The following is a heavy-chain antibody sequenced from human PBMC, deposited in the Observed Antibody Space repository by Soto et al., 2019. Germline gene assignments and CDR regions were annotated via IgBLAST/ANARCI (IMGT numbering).Heavy chain of an antibody. CDR3: AKDAQTRLNWNELGNWHDP. Sequence: SVKVSCKESGGTFSSYAIAWVRQAPGQGLEWMGGIIPIFGIQNYAQKFQGRVDITADESTNTAYMELSSLRSDDTAVYYRAKDAQTRLNWNELGNWHDPWGQGTL. J-gene: IGHJ5*02. CDR1: GGTFSSYA. CDR2: IIPIFGIQ. D-gene: IGHD1-1*01. V-gene: IGHV1-69*13.